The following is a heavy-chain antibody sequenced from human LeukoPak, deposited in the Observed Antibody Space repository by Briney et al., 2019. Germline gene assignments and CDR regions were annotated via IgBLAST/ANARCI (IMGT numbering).Heavy chain of an antibody. CDR3: ARDTDGSLDY. D-gene: IGHD1-26*01. J-gene: IGHJ4*02. V-gene: IGHV3-7*01. CDR1: GFTFTNSW. Sequence: HGGSLRLPCAASGFTFTNSWMAWVRQAPGKGLEWVANIKQDGSTKHYVYSLKGRFTISRDNPKNSLYLQMNSLRADDTAVYYCARDTDGSLDYWGQGILVTAAS. CDR2: IKQDGSTK.